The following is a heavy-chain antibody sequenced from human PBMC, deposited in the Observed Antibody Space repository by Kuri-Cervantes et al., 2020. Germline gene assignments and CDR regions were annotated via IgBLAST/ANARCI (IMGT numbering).Heavy chain of an antibody. D-gene: IGHD3-10*01. V-gene: IGHV4-34*01. Sequence: GSLRLSCTVSGGSISSYYWSWIRQPPGKGLEWIGEINHSGSTNYNPSLKSRVTISVDTSKNQFSLKLSSVTAADTAVYYCARVRKYYYGSGSCFDYWGQGTLVTVSS. CDR1: GGSISSYY. CDR3: ARVRKYYYGSGSCFDY. J-gene: IGHJ4*02. CDR2: INHSGST.